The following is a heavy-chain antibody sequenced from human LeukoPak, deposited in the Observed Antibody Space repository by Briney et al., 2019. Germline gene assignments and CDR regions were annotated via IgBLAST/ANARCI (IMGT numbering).Heavy chain of an antibody. D-gene: IGHD3-10*01. Sequence: ASVKVSCKACGYTFTDSYMHWVRQAPGQGLEWMGWINPKTGGSNYEQRFQGRVTMTRDTSIRTAYMELNSLRSDDTAVYYCARDGRLTIFVRGIITEGSPPKNWGQGTLVTVSS. V-gene: IGHV1-2*02. CDR3: ARDGRLTIFVRGIITEGSPPKN. CDR2: INPKTGGS. CDR1: GYTFTDSY. J-gene: IGHJ4*02.